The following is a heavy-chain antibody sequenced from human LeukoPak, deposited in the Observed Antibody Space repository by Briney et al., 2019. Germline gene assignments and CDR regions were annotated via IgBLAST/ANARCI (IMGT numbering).Heavy chain of an antibody. CDR1: GFTFSSYG. D-gene: IGHD3-22*01. V-gene: IGHV3-30*02. CDR2: IRYDGSNK. CDR3: AKKGLGYDSSGYFIDY. J-gene: IGHJ4*02. Sequence: PGGSLRLSCAASGFTFSSYGMHWVGQAPGKGLEWVAFIRYDGSNKYYAVSVKGRFTISRDNSKNKLYLQMNSLRAEDTAVYYCAKKGLGYDSSGYFIDYWGQGTLVTVSS.